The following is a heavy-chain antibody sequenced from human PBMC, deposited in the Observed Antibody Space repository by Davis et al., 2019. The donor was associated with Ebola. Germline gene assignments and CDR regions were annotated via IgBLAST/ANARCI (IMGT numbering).Heavy chain of an antibody. CDR2: IIPIFGTA. D-gene: IGHD3-22*01. CDR3: ASSYYYDSSGYSFDY. Sequence: SVTVSCKASGGTFSSYAISWVRQAPGQGLEWMGGIIPIFGTANYAQKFQGRVTITADKSTSTAYMELSSLRSEDTAVYYCASSYYYDSSGYSFDYWGQGTLVTVSS. CDR1: GGTFSSYA. V-gene: IGHV1-69*06. J-gene: IGHJ4*02.